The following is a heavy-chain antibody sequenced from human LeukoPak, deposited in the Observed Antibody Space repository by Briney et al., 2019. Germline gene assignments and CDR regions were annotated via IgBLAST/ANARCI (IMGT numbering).Heavy chain of an antibody. V-gene: IGHV1-18*01. D-gene: IGHD2-2*01. J-gene: IGHJ3*02. CDR2: ISAYNGNT. Sequence: ASVKVSCKASGYTFTSYGISWVRQAPGQGLEWMGWISAYNGNTNYAQKLQGRVTMTTDTSTSTAYMELRSLRSEDTAVYYCARGPYCSSTSCYSDAFDIWGQGTMVTVSS. CDR3: ARGPYCSSTSCYSDAFDI. CDR1: GYTFTSYG.